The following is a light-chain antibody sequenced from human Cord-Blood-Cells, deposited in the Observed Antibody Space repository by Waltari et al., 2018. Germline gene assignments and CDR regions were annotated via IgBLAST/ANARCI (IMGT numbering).Light chain of an antibody. CDR1: QSISSY. J-gene: IGKJ2*01. Sequence: DITLTQSPSSLSASVGDSVTITCRASQSISSYLNWYQQKPGKAPKLLIYAASSLQSGVPSRFSGSGSGTDFTLTISSLQPEDFATYYCQQSYSTPYTFGQGTKLEIK. CDR3: QQSYSTPYT. CDR2: AAS. V-gene: IGKV1-39*01.